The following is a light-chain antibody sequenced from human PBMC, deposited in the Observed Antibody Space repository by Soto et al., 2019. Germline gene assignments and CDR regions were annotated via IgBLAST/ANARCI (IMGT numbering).Light chain of an antibody. Sequence: QSVLTQPASVSGSPGQSITISCTGTSSDVGGYNYLSWYQHHPGKAPKLMIYDVSDRPSGVSNRFSGSKSGNTASLTISGLQTEDEADYYCSSYTRSSTRVFGTGTKLTVL. CDR1: SSDVGGYNY. J-gene: IGLJ1*01. V-gene: IGLV2-14*03. CDR3: SSYTRSSTRV. CDR2: DVS.